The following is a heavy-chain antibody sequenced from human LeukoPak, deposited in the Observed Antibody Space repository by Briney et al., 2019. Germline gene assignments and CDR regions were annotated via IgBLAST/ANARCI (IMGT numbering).Heavy chain of an antibody. Sequence: PGGSLRLSCAASGFTFSSYAMSWVRQAPGKGLEWASAISGSGGSTYYADSVKGRFTISRDNSKNTLYLQMNSLRAEDTAVYYCAKDRPVDYGSGSYYNLYFDYWGQGTLVTVSS. CDR3: AKDRPVDYGSGSYYNLYFDY. CDR1: GFTFSSYA. V-gene: IGHV3-23*01. J-gene: IGHJ4*02. CDR2: ISGSGGST. D-gene: IGHD3-10*01.